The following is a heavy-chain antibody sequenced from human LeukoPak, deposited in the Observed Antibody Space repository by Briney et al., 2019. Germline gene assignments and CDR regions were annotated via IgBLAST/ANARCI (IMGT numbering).Heavy chain of an antibody. CDR2: MNIDGSEK. J-gene: IGHJ4*02. Sequence: GGSLRLSCAASGFTFSSYWMGWVRQAPGKRLEWVANMNIDGSEKYYADSVKGRFTISRDNARNSVYLQMNSLRAEDTAVYYCARGGVPAAFDYWGQGTLVTVSS. CDR1: GFTFSSYW. CDR3: ARGGVPAAFDY. D-gene: IGHD2-2*01. V-gene: IGHV3-7*01.